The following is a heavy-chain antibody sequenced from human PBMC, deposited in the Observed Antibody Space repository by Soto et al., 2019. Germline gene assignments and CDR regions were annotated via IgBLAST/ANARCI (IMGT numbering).Heavy chain of an antibody. J-gene: IGHJ6*03. CDR2: IYYSGST. V-gene: IGHV4-59*01. CDR1: GGSISSYY. CDR3: ARASYCSSTSCYGLYYYYYMDV. Sequence: PSETLCLTCTVSGGSISSYYWRWIRQPPGKGLEWIGYIYYSGSTNYNPSLKSRVTISVDTSRNQFSLKLSSVTAADTAVYYCARASYCSSTSCYGLYYYYYMDVWGKGTTVTVSS. D-gene: IGHD2-2*01.